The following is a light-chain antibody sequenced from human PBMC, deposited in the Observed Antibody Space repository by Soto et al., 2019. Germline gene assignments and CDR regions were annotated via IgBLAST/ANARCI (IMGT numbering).Light chain of an antibody. Sequence: EIVMTQSPLSLPVTPGQPASISCSSSQSLLHSNGYNYLDWYLQKPGQSPQLLIYLGSNRASGVPDRFSGSGSGTDFTLKISRVEAEDVGVYYCMQALQTLWTFGQGTKVDIK. J-gene: IGKJ1*01. CDR3: MQALQTLWT. V-gene: IGKV2-28*01. CDR2: LGS. CDR1: QSLLHSNGYNY.